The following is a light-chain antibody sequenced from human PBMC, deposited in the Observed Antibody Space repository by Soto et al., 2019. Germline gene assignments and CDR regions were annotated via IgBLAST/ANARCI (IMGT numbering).Light chain of an antibody. CDR2: SAS. Sequence: DIQMTQSPSSLSASVGDRVTITCRASQGISNYLAWYQQKPGKVPKLLIYSASTLQLGVPSRFSGSGSGTDFTLTISSLQPEDVATYYCQKHNSAPFTFGPGTNVDLK. V-gene: IGKV1-27*01. CDR3: QKHNSAPFT. J-gene: IGKJ3*01. CDR1: QGISNY.